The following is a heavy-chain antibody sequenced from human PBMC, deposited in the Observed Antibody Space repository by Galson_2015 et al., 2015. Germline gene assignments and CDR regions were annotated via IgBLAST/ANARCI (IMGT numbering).Heavy chain of an antibody. CDR2: INHSGST. CDR3: ARDWVRRWLQLRYFDL. V-gene: IGHV4-34*01. J-gene: IGHJ2*01. CDR1: GGSFSGYY. Sequence: ETLSLTCAVYGGSFSGYYWSWIRQPPGKGLEWIGEINHSGSTNYNPSLKSRVTISVDTSKNQFSLKLSSVTAADTAVYYCARDWVRRWLQLRYFDLWGRGTLVTVSS. D-gene: IGHD5-24*01.